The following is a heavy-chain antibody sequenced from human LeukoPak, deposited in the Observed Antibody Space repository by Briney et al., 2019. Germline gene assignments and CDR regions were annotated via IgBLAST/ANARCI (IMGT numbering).Heavy chain of an antibody. CDR2: ISWNSGSI. D-gene: IGHD2-2*01. V-gene: IGHV3-9*01. CDR1: GFTFDDYA. J-gene: IGHJ4*02. CDR3: ARGSIGYCSSTSCSHGDY. Sequence: GGSLRLSCAASGFTFDDYAMHWVRQAPGKGLEWVSGISWNSGSIGYADSVKGRFTISRDNSKNTLYLQMNSLRAEDTAVYYCARGSIGYCSSTSCSHGDYWGQGTLVTVSS.